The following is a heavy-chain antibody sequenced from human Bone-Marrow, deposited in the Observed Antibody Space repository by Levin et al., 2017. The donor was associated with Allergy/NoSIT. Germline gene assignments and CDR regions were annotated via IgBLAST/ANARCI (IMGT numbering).Heavy chain of an antibody. CDR1: GFTFSSYW. J-gene: IGHJ4*02. D-gene: IGHD1-1*01. CDR2: IDEDGSDK. V-gene: IGHV3-7*01. Sequence: PAGGSLRLSCAASGFTFSSYWMSWVRQTPGVGLEWVANIDEDGSDKYYVDSVNGRFTISRDNAKNSLYLQMNSLRAEDTALYYCARAGAAGTTDYWGQGTLVTVSS. CDR3: ARAGAAGTTDY.